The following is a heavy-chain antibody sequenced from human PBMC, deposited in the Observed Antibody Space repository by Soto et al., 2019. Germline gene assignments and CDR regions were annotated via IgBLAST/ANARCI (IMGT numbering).Heavy chain of an antibody. J-gene: IGHJ6*02. CDR1: GYSFTSYW. D-gene: IGHD2-2*01. Sequence: PGESLKISCKGSGYSFTSYWIGWVRQMPGKGLEWMGSIDPSDSYTNYSPSFQGHVTISADKSISTAYLQWSSLKASDTAMYCCARPGYCSSTSCYGGVYYYYYGMDVWGQGTTVTVSS. V-gene: IGHV5-10-1*01. CDR3: ARPGYCSSTSCYGGVYYYYYGMDV. CDR2: IDPSDSYT.